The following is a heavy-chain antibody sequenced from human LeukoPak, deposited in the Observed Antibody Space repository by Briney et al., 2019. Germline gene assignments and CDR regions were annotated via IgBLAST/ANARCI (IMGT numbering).Heavy chain of an antibody. D-gene: IGHD2-2*01. V-gene: IGHV1-2*02. CDR1: GYTFTGYY. CDR3: ATSRGYCSSTSCRDDYYFDY. CDR2: INPNSGGT. Sequence: ASVKVSCKASGYTFTGYYMHWVRQAPGQGLEGMGWINPNSGGTNYAQKFRGRVTMTRDTSISTAYMELSRLRSDDTAVYYCATSRGYCSSTSCRDDYYFDYWGQGTLVTVSS. J-gene: IGHJ4*02.